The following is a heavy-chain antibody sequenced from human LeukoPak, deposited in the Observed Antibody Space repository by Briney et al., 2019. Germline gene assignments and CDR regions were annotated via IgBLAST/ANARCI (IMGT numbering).Heavy chain of an antibody. CDR1: GFTFSNYG. V-gene: IGHV3-23*01. CDR2: IRGSGGGT. Sequence: GESLRLSCAASGFTFSNYGMSWVRQAPGKGLEWVSVIRGSGGGTYYADSVKGRFTISRDNTKNTVYLQMNSLRAEDTAVYYCVKARMPHCGTDCLESWGQGTLVTVSS. CDR3: VKARMPHCGTDCLES. J-gene: IGHJ4*02. D-gene: IGHD2-21*02.